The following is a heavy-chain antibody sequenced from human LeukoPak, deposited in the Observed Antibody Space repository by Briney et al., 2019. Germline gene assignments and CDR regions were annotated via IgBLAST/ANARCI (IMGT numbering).Heavy chain of an antibody. CDR2: ISSSSSYI. J-gene: IGHJ4*02. V-gene: IGHV3-21*01. D-gene: IGHD3-3*01. CDR3: AGDPPPPKYYDFWSGYYLFDY. Sequence: GGSLRLSCAASGFTFSSYSMNWVRQAPGKGLEWVSSISSSSSYIYYADSVKGRFTISRDNAKNSLYLQMNSLRAEDTAVYYCAGDPPPPKYYDFWSGYYLFDYWGQGTLVTVSS. CDR1: GFTFSSYS.